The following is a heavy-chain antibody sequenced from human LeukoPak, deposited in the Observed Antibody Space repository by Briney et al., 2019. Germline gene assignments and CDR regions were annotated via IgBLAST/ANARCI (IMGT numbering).Heavy chain of an antibody. J-gene: IGHJ5*02. CDR2: ISGSGDGT. D-gene: IGHD6-13*01. V-gene: IGHV3-23*01. Sequence: GGSLRLSCAASGFTFDNYAMIWVRLAPGRGLVHVSVISGSGDGTYYADSVRGRFSISRDNSENILYLQLNSLRAEDTAVYHCAKKASSWSPRFDPWGQGTLVTVSS. CDR1: GFTFDNYA. CDR3: AKKASSWSPRFDP.